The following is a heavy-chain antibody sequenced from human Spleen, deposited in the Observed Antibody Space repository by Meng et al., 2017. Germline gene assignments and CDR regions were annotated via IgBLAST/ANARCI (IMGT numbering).Heavy chain of an antibody. CDR1: GYNFPDYY. Sequence: ASVKVSCKPSGYNFPDYYIHWMRRAPGQGLEWMGWVSGYNGNTNYAQKLQGRVTMTTDTSTSTAYMELRSLRSDDTAVYYCAYSRGAAAAGTPDYWGQGTLVTVSS. V-gene: IGHV1-18*04. CDR2: VSGYNGNT. J-gene: IGHJ4*02. CDR3: AYSRGAAAAGTPDY. D-gene: IGHD6-13*01.